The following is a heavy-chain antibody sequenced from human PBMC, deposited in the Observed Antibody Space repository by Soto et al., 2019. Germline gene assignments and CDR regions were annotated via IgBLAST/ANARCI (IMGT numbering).Heavy chain of an antibody. J-gene: IGHJ5*02. CDR3: ARHDAVPHNWFDP. Sequence: SETLSLTCTVSGDSISSRTYYWAWIRLSPGRGLEWIGSMFYSGTTYYNPSLESRATISIDTSNNHSYLKLRSVTAADSAVYYCARHDAVPHNWFDPWGQGTRVTVSS. CDR2: MFYSGTT. V-gene: IGHV4-39*01. D-gene: IGHD3-10*02. CDR1: GDSISSRTYY.